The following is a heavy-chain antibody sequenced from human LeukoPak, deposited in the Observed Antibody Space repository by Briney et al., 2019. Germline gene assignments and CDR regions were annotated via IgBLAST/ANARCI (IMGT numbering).Heavy chain of an antibody. D-gene: IGHD4-17*01. CDR1: GYTFTSYP. Sequence: ASVKVSFKTSGYTFTSYPLTWVRPAPGQGLEWMGWITTYNGNTNYAQKLQGRVTITTDTSTSTAYMDLRGLRSDDTAVYFCARGYDYGDYVGDFDYWGQGTLVTVSS. V-gene: IGHV1-18*01. J-gene: IGHJ4*02. CDR2: ITTYNGNT. CDR3: ARGYDYGDYVGDFDY.